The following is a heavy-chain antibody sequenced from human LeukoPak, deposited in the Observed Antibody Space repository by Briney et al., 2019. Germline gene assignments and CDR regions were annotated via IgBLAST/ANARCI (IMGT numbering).Heavy chain of an antibody. CDR3: ARELGHYYGMDV. Sequence: SVKVACKASAYTFTGYYMHWVRQAPGQVLEWMGWINPNSGGTNYAQKFQGRVTMTRDTSISTAYMELSRLRSDDTAVYYCARELGHYYGMDVWGQGTTVTVSS. J-gene: IGHJ6*02. D-gene: IGHD3-10*01. CDR1: AYTFTGYY. CDR2: INPNSGGT. V-gene: IGHV1-2*02.